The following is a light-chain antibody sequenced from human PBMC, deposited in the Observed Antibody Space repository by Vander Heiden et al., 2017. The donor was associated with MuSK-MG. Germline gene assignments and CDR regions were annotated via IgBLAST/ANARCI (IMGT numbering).Light chain of an antibody. CDR2: GNS. Sequence: QSVLTQPPSVSGAPGQRVTISCTGSSSNIGAGYDVHWYQQLPGTAPKLLIYGNSNRPSGVPDRFSGSKSGTSASLATTGLQAEDEADDYCQSYDSSLSAEGVFGGGTKLTVL. CDR3: QSYDSSLSAEGV. CDR1: SSNIGAGYD. V-gene: IGLV1-40*01. J-gene: IGLJ2*01.